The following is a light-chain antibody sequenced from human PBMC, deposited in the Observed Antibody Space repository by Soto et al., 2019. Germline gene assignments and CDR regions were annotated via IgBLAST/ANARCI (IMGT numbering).Light chain of an antibody. Sequence: EIVLTQSPGTLSLSPGERATLSCRASQTLSSNYLAWYQQKPAQAPRLLIYGASSRATGIPDRFSGSASGTDFTLTISSLEPEDFALYYCQQRNNWPPITFGQGTRLEIK. CDR3: QQRNNWPPIT. CDR1: QTLSSNY. V-gene: IGKV3D-20*02. CDR2: GAS. J-gene: IGKJ5*01.